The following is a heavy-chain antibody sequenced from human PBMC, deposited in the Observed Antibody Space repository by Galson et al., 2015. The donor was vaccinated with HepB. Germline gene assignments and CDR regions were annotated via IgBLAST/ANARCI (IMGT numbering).Heavy chain of an antibody. Sequence: SLRLSCAASGFTFSSYSMNWVRQAPGKGLEWVSSISSSSSYIYYADSVKGRFTISRDNAKNSLYLQMNSLRAEDTAVYYCASHHNDYGGDDFDYWGQGTLVTVSS. D-gene: IGHD4-23*01. CDR3: ASHHNDYGGDDFDY. CDR1: GFTFSSYS. J-gene: IGHJ4*02. V-gene: IGHV3-21*01. CDR2: ISSSSSYI.